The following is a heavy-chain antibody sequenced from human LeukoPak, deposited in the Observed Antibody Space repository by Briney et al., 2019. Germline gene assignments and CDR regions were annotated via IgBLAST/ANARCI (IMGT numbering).Heavy chain of an antibody. CDR3: ARLFHPALSGNYPFDY. Sequence: LETLSLTCTVSGGSINSYYWSWIRQPPGKGLEWIAYIYYSGSTSYNPSLKSRVTISVDTSKNQFSLKLNSVTAADTAMYYCARLFHPALSGNYPFDYWGQGTLVTVSS. V-gene: IGHV4-59*01. J-gene: IGHJ4*02. CDR2: IYYSGST. D-gene: IGHD1-26*01. CDR1: GGSINSYY.